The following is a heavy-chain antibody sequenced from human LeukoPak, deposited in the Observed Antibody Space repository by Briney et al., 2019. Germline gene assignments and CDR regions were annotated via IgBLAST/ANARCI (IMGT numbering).Heavy chain of an antibody. CDR2: ISAYNGNT. V-gene: IGHV1-18*01. D-gene: IGHD6-19*01. CDR3: ARDLGYKSSGWYGY. CDR1: GYTFTSYG. J-gene: IGHJ4*02. Sequence: ASVKVSCKASGYTFTSYGISWVRQAPGQGLEWMGWISAYNGNTNYAQKLQGRVTMTTDTSTSTAYMELRSLRSDDTAVYYCARDLGYKSSGWYGYWGQGTLVTVSS.